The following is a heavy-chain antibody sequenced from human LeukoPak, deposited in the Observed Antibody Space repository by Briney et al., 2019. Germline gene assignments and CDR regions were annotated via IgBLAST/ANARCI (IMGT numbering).Heavy chain of an antibody. V-gene: IGHV4-30-2*01. CDR1: GGSLSSGGYY. CDR2: IYHSGST. CDR3: ARMTVHYDILTGVDY. D-gene: IGHD3-9*01. J-gene: IGHJ4*02. Sequence: SQTLSLTCTVSGGSLSSGGYYWSWIRQPPGKGLEWIGYIYHSGSTYYNPSLKSRVTISVDRSKNQFSLKLSSVTAADTAVYYCARMTVHYDILTGVDYWGQGTLVTVSS.